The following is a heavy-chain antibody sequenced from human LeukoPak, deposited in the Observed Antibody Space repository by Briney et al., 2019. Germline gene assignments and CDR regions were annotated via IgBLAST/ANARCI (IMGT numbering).Heavy chain of an antibody. J-gene: IGHJ3*02. CDR2: ISAYNGNT. Sequence: GASVKVTCNASGYTFTNYANTWVRQPPGPGIEWMGWISAYNGNTHYAQKFQGRVTMTTDASTSTVYMELRSLRSDDTAVYYCARGADDYSNRNAFDIWGQGTMVTVSS. CDR1: GYTFTNYA. V-gene: IGHV1-18*01. D-gene: IGHD4-11*01. CDR3: ARGADDYSNRNAFDI.